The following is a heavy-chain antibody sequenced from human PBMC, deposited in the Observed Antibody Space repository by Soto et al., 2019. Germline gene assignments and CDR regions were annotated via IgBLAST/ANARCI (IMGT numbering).Heavy chain of an antibody. V-gene: IGHV1-46*01. J-gene: IGHJ6*02. Sequence: ASVKVSCKASGYTFTSYYMHWVRQAPGRGLEWMGIINPSGGSTSYAQKFQGRVTMTRDTSTSTVYMELSSLRSEDTAVYYCARDIVVVITTPYYYYGMDVWCQGTTVTVSS. CDR2: INPSGGST. CDR1: GYTFTSYY. D-gene: IGHD3-22*01. CDR3: ARDIVVVITTPYYYYGMDV.